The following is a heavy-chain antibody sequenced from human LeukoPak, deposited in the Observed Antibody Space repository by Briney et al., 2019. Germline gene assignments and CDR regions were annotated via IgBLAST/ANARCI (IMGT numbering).Heavy chain of an antibody. CDR1: GFTFSSYE. V-gene: IGHV3-48*03. D-gene: IGHD5-18*01. CDR3: ARVRVQLWSYYFDY. Sequence: PGGSLRLSCAASGFTFSSYEMNWVRQAPGKGLEWASYISSSGSTIYYADSVKGRFTISRDNAKNSLYLQMNSLRAEDTAVYYCARVRVQLWSYYFDYWGQGTLVTVSS. CDR2: ISSSGSTI. J-gene: IGHJ4*02.